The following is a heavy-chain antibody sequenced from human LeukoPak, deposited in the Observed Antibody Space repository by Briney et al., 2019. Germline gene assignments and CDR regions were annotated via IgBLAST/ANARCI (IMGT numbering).Heavy chain of an antibody. V-gene: IGHV3-30-3*01. D-gene: IGHD6-19*01. CDR2: ISYDGSNK. CDR3: ARDFSIAVDRVGMDV. CDR1: GFTFSSYA. Sequence: PGGSLRLSCTASGFTFSSYAMHWVRQAPGKGLEWVAVISYDGSNKYYADSVKGRFTISRDNSKNTLYLQMNSLRAEDTVVYYCARDFSIAVDRVGMDVWGQGTTVTVSS. J-gene: IGHJ6*02.